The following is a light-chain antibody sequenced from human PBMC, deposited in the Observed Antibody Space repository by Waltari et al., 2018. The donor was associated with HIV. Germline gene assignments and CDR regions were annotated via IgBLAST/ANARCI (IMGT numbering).Light chain of an antibody. V-gene: IGLV1-47*01. J-gene: IGLJ2*01. CDR1: SSNHGLVH. CDR3: AAWDDRLSGL. Sequence: QSVLTQPPSAAGIPAPRVTISCSGGSSNHGLVHVYWYQQFPGPAPKLLIYRDNQRPPGVPDRFSGSKSGTSASLVISGLRSEDEADYYCAAWDDRLSGLFGGGTKVTVL. CDR2: RDN.